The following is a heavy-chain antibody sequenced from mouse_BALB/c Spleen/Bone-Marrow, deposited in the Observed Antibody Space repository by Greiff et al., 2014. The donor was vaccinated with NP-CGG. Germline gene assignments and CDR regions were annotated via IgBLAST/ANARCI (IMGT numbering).Heavy chain of an antibody. J-gene: IGHJ4*01. V-gene: IGHV1S81*02. Sequence: VQLQQSGDELVKPGASVKLSCMASGFTFTSYWIHWVKQRPGQGPEWIGEINPSNGRTNYNEKFKSKATLTEDKSSSTAYMQLSSLTSVDSAVYYCARDGNYRYAMDYWGQGTSVTVSS. CDR1: GFTFTSYW. CDR2: INPSNGRT. CDR3: ARDGNYRYAMDY. D-gene: IGHD2-1*01.